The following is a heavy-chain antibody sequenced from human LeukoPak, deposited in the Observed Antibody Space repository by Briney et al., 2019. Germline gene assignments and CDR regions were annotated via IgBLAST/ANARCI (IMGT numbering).Heavy chain of an antibody. CDR3: AKDILYSSSWFDY. J-gene: IGHJ4*02. V-gene: IGHV3-23*01. CDR1: GFTFSSYA. D-gene: IGHD6-13*01. Sequence: GGSLRLSCAASGFTFSSYAMSWVRQAPGKGLEWVSAISGSGGSTYYADSVKGRFTISRDNSKNTLNLQMNSLRAEDTAVYYCAKDILYSSSWFDYWGQGTLVTVSS. CDR2: ISGSGGST.